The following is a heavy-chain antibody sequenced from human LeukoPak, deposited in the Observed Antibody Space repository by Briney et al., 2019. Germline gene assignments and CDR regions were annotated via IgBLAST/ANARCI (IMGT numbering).Heavy chain of an antibody. D-gene: IGHD2-2*01. Sequence: PSETLSLTCTVSGDSITKYYWTWIRQPPGKGLEWIGYIYPSGSANYNPSLKSRVTISIGTSKNQFSLNLSSVTAADTAVYYCASAMPKMYFDYWGQGNLVTVSS. CDR1: GDSITKYY. CDR3: ASAMPKMYFDY. CDR2: IYPSGSA. V-gene: IGHV4-4*08. J-gene: IGHJ4*02.